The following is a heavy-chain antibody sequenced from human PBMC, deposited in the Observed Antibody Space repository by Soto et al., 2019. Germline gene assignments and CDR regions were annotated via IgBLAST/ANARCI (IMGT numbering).Heavy chain of an antibody. CDR1: GGSISSYY. J-gene: IGHJ4*02. D-gene: IGHD6-6*01. CDR3: ARIAARSSFDY. Sequence: SETLSLTCTVSGGSISSYYWSWIRQPPGKGLEWIGYIYYSGSTNYNPSLKSRATISVDTSKNQFSLKLSSVTAADTAVYYCARIAARSSFDYWGQGTLVTVSS. V-gene: IGHV4-59*01. CDR2: IYYSGST.